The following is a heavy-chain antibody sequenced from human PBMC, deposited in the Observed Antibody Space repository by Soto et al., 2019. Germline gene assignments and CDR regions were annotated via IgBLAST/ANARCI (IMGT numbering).Heavy chain of an antibody. D-gene: IGHD3-3*01. CDR1: GGSFSGYY. V-gene: IGHV4-34*01. J-gene: IGHJ3*02. Sequence: KTSETLSLTCAVYGGSFSGYYWSWIRQPPGKGLEWIGEINHSGSTNYNPSLKSRVTISVDTSKNQFSLKLSSVTAADTAVYYCARIYDFWSGSHDAFDIWGQGTMVTVSS. CDR3: ARIYDFWSGSHDAFDI. CDR2: INHSGST.